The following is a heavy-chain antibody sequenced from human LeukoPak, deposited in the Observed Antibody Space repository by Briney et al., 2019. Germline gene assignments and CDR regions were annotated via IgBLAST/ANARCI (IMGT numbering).Heavy chain of an antibody. J-gene: IGHJ4*02. Sequence: PGGSLRLSCAASGFTFSGSYMDWVRRAPGKGLEWVGRIKNKPNSYTTEYAASVTGRFSISRDDSKNSLYLQMNSLKTEDTAVYYCARGGRDRSLDYWGQGTLVTVSS. CDR2: IKNKPNSYTT. CDR1: GFTFSGSY. CDR3: ARGGRDRSLDY. V-gene: IGHV3-72*01.